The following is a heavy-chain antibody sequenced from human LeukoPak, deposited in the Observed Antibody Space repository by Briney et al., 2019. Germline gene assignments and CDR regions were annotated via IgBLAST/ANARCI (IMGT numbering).Heavy chain of an antibody. CDR3: AKASGWLADS. Sequence: GSLRLSCTASRSSVSNRGMHWVRLAPGKRLEWVALLRFDGLTKYYADSVKGRFTISRDDSKNTLYLQMNSLRPEDTAIYYCAKASGWLADSWGQGTLVTVSS. D-gene: IGHD6-19*01. J-gene: IGHJ4*02. V-gene: IGHV3-30*02. CDR1: RSSVSNRG. CDR2: LRFDGLTK.